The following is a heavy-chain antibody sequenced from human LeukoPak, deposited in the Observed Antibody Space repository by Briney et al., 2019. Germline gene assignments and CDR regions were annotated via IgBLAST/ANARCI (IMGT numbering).Heavy chain of an antibody. CDR2: ISYDGSNK. J-gene: IGHJ4*02. CDR1: GFTFISYA. Sequence: GSLRLSCAASGFTFISYAMHWVRQAPGKGLEWVAVISYDGSNKYYADSVKGRFTISRDDSKNTVFLQMNRLRADDTAVYFCASYYCSSGSCYFDTWGQGTLVAVSS. V-gene: IGHV3-30*14. CDR3: ASYYCSSGSCYFDT. D-gene: IGHD2-15*01.